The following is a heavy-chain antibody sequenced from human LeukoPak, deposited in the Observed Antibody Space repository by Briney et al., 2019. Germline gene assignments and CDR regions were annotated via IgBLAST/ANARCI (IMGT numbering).Heavy chain of an antibody. J-gene: IGHJ4*02. V-gene: IGHV1-2*04. CDR2: INPNSGGT. Sequence: ASVKVSCKASGGTFSSYAISWVRQAPGQGLEWMGWINPNSGGTNYAQKFQGWVTMTRDTSISTAYMELSRLRSDDTAVYYCARAYPRSPFDYWGQGTLVTVSS. CDR1: GGTFSSYA. CDR3: ARAYPRSPFDY. D-gene: IGHD3-16*01.